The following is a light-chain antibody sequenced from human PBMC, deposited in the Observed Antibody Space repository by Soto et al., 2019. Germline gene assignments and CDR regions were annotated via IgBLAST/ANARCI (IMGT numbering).Light chain of an antibody. J-gene: IGKJ1*01. Sequence: DIQLTQSPSFLSASLGDRVPIPCRASQSISSWLAWYQQKPGKAPKLLIYKASTLESGVPSRFSGSGSGTEFTLTISSLQPDDFATYYCQQYNSYPWTFGQGTKVDIK. CDR2: KAS. CDR1: QSISSW. V-gene: IGKV1-5*03. CDR3: QQYNSYPWT.